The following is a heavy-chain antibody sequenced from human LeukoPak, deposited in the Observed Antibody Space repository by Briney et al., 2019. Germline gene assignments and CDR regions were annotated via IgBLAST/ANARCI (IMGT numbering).Heavy chain of an antibody. CDR3: ASDPDSIDDFDY. D-gene: IGHD6-6*01. CDR1: GFTFSSYS. Sequence: GGSLRLSCAASGFTFSSYSMNWVRQAPGKGLEWVSSISSSSSYIYYADSVKGRFTISRDNAKNSLYLQMNSLRAEDTAVYYCASDPDSIDDFDYWGQGTLVTVSS. J-gene: IGHJ4*02. CDR2: ISSSSSYI. V-gene: IGHV3-21*01.